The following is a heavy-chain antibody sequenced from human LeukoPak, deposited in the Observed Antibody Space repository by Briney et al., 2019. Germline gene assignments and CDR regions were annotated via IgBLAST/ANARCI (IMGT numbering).Heavy chain of an antibody. Sequence: GRSLRLSCAASGFTFSSYAMHWVRRAPGKGLEWVAVISYDGSNKYYADSVKGRFTISRDNSKNTLYLQMNSLRAEDTAVYYCARGGGIYSYGRYYFDYWGQGTLVTVSS. J-gene: IGHJ4*02. CDR2: ISYDGSNK. V-gene: IGHV3-30-3*01. CDR3: ARGGGIYSYGRYYFDY. D-gene: IGHD5-18*01. CDR1: GFTFSSYA.